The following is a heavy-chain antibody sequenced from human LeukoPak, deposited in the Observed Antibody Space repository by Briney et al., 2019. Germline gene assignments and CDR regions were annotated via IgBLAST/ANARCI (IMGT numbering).Heavy chain of an antibody. D-gene: IGHD3-16*01. CDR3: ARGLMTMRDY. V-gene: IGHV1-8*01. Sequence: GASVNLSCKASGYTFTSYDINWGRHATGQGLEWMGWMNPNSGNTGYAQKLQGRVTMTRNTSISTAYMELSSLRSEDTGVYYCARGLMTMRDYWGQGTLVTVSS. CDR1: GYTFTSYD. CDR2: MNPNSGNT. J-gene: IGHJ4*02.